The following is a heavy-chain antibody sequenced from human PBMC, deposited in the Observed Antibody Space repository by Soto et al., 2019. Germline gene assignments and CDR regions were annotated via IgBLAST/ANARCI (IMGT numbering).Heavy chain of an antibody. CDR3: ARDPGYGDYPPTY. J-gene: IGHJ4*02. CDR2: IYHSGST. D-gene: IGHD4-17*01. CDR1: GGSISSGDYY. V-gene: IGHV4-30-4*01. Sequence: QVQLQESGPGLVKPSQTLSLTCTVSGGSISSGDYYWSWIRQPPGKGLAWIGYIYHSGSTHYNPSLPSRATMTLATSKNQVSLRLNSVTAADTAVYYCARDPGYGDYPPTYWGQGTLVTVSS.